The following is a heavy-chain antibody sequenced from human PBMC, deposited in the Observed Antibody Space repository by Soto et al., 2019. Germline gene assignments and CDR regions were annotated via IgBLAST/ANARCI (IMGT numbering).Heavy chain of an antibody. D-gene: IGHD3-22*01. J-gene: IGHJ3*02. CDR1: GYSISSGYY. V-gene: IGHV4-38-2*01. Sequence: SESLALPCAVSGYSISSGYYGGWIRQPPGEGLEWIGSIYHSGSTYYNPSLKSRVTISVDTSKNQFSLKLSSVTAADTAVYYCARGTYYYDSSGHRDAFDIWGQGTMVTVSS. CDR2: IYHSGST. CDR3: ARGTYYYDSSGHRDAFDI.